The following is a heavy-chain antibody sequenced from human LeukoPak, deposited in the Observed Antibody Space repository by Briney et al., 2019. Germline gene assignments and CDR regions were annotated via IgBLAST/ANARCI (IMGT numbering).Heavy chain of an antibody. Sequence: GGSLRLSCAASGFTFSSYGMHWVRQAPGKGLEWVAATWYDGSNKYYADSVKGRFAISRDNSKNTLYLQMNSLRAEDTAVYFCARGGYCSTTSCSNYDGMDVWGQGTTLTVS. CDR3: ARGGYCSTTSCSNYDGMDV. CDR1: GFTFSSYG. J-gene: IGHJ6*02. D-gene: IGHD2-2*01. CDR2: TWYDGSNK. V-gene: IGHV3-33*01.